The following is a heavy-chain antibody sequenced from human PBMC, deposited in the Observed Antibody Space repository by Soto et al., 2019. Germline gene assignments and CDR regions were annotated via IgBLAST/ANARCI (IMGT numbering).Heavy chain of an antibody. D-gene: IGHD3-22*01. Sequence: SETLSLTCAVYGGSFSGYYWSWIRQPPGKGLEWIGEINHSGSTNYNPSLKSRVTISVDTSKNQFSLKLSSVTAADTAVYYCDRGASSLYYDRSGYYSYYYYGMDVWGPGTPMTV. V-gene: IGHV4-34*01. CDR3: DRGASSLYYDRSGYYSYYYYGMDV. J-gene: IGHJ6*02. CDR1: GGSFSGYY. CDR2: INHSGST.